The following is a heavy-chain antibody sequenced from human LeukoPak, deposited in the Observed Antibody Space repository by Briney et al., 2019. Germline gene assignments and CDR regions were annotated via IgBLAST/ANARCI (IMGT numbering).Heavy chain of an antibody. D-gene: IGHD5-18*01. V-gene: IGHV3-30-3*01. CDR1: GFTCSSYA. CDR3: ARAHRGYSYGGGPFGY. Sequence: QAGGSLRLSCAASGFTCSSYAMHWVGQAPGKGLEWVAVISYDGSNKYYADSVKGRFTISRDNSKTTLYLQMNSLRAEDTAVYYCARAHRGYSYGGGPFGYWGQGTLVTVSS. J-gene: IGHJ4*02. CDR2: ISYDGSNK.